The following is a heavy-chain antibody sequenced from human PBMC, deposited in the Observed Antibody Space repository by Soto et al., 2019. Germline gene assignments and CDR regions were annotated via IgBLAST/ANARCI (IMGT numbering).Heavy chain of an antibody. CDR3: ASAGGLGAVAADY. CDR1: GGSISSGGYS. J-gene: IGHJ4*02. D-gene: IGHD6-19*01. Sequence: QLQLQESGSGLVKPSQTLSLTCAVSGGSISSGGYSWSWIRQPPGKGLEWIGYIYHSGSTYYNPSLNSRGTISVDRSKNQFSLKLSSVTAADTAVYYCASAGGLGAVAADYWGQGTLVTVSS. V-gene: IGHV4-30-2*01. CDR2: IYHSGST.